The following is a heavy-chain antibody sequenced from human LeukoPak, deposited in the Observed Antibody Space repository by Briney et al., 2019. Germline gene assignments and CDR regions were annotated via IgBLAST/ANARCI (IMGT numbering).Heavy chain of an antibody. J-gene: IGHJ4*02. CDR3: VRERGGYRSIDY. CDR2: IYYSGST. CDR1: GGSVSSGSYY. V-gene: IGHV4-61*01. D-gene: IGHD5-12*01. Sequence: TSETLSLTCTVSGGSVSSGSYYWSWIRQPPGKGLEWIGYIYYSGSTNYNPSLKSRVTISVDTSKNQFSLKLSSVTAADTAVYYCVRERGGYRSIDYWGQGTLVTVSS.